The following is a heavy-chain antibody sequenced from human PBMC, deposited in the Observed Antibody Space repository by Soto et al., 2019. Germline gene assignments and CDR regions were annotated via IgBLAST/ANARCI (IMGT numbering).Heavy chain of an antibody. V-gene: IGHV3-74*01. CDR3: TIDQRYRSAV. CDR1: GFDFTNSW. Sequence: EVQLVESGGGLVQPGGSLRLSCASSGFDFTNSWMHWVRQAPGKGLVWVSHVNSDGSITTYADSVKGRFTISRDNAKNTVYLQMNSLRVEDTAVYYCTIDQRYRSAVWGQGTLVTVSS. CDR2: VNSDGSIT. J-gene: IGHJ4*02. D-gene: IGHD2-15*01.